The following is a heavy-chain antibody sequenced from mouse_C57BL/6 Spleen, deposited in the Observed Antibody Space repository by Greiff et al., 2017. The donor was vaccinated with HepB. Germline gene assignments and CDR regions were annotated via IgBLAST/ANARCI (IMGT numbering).Heavy chain of an antibody. V-gene: IGHV5-17*01. CDR2: ISSGSSTI. J-gene: IGHJ4*01. Sequence: VQLKESGGGLVKPGGSLKLSCAASGFTFSDYGMHWVRQAPEKGLEWVAYISSGSSTIYYADTVKGRFTISRDNAKNTLFLQMTSLRSEDTAMYYCAKVYYVDAMNYWVKEPQSPSPQ. CDR1: GFTFSDYG. CDR3: AKVYYVDAMNY. D-gene: IGHD1-1*01.